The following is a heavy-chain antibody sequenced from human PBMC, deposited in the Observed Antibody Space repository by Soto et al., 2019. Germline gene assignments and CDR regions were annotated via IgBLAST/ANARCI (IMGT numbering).Heavy chain of an antibody. CDR1: GYTFSSYV. D-gene: IGHD6-19*01. CDR3: ARERDTAGWETFDY. CDR2: INPGNGIT. V-gene: IGHV1-3*01. Sequence: VSVKVSCKASGYTFSSYVRHWVRQAPGQRLECMGWINPGNGITEYSQKFQGRLTITRDTSASTAYMELSSLTSEDTAVHYCARERDTAGWETFDYWGQGTLVTVSS. J-gene: IGHJ4*02.